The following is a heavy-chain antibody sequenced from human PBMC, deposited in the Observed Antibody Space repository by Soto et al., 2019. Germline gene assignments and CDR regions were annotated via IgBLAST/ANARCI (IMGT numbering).Heavy chain of an antibody. J-gene: IGHJ4*02. CDR1: GFTFSDYW. Sequence: GGSLRLSCAASGFTFSDYWMHWVRQAPGKGLEWVSRIKRDGSTTNYADSVKGRFTISRDNAKNTLYLQMNSLRAEDTAVYYCVRTSLVVAAATREDYWGQGTLVTVSS. CDR2: IKRDGSTT. CDR3: VRTSLVVAAATREDY. D-gene: IGHD2-15*01. V-gene: IGHV3-74*01.